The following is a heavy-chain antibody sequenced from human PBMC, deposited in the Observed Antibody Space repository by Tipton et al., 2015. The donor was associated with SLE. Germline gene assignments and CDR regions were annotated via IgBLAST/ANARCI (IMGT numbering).Heavy chain of an antibody. CDR3: AKDGSSSWFLS. CDR2: ISYYGGDK. Sequence: SLRLSCAASGFTFSRYEMHWVRQAPGKGLEWVSVISYYGGDKYYGDAVQGRFTISRDNSKNTLYLQMNSLRSDDTAVYYCAKDGSSSWFLSWGQGTLVTVSS. V-gene: IGHV3-30-3*01. CDR1: GFTFSRYE. D-gene: IGHD6-13*01. J-gene: IGHJ4*02.